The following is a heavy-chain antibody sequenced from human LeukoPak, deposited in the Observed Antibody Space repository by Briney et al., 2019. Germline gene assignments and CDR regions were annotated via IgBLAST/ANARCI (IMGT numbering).Heavy chain of an antibody. CDR2: MNPNSGNT. CDR3: ARARRKYCGGDCFLYYFDY. CDR1: GYTFTSYD. Sequence: ASVKVSCKASGYTFTSYDINWVRQATGQGLEWMGWMNPNSGNTGYAQKFQGRVTMTRNTSISTAYMELSSLRSEGTAVYYCARARRKYCGGDCFLYYFDYWGQGTLVTVSS. J-gene: IGHJ4*02. D-gene: IGHD2-21*02. V-gene: IGHV1-8*01.